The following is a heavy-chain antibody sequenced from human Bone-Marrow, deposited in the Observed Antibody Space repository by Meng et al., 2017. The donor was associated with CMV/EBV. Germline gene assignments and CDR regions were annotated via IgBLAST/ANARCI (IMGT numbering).Heavy chain of an antibody. Sequence: GSLRLSCTVAGGSISSYYWNWIRQPPGKGLEWIGYIYYSGSTNYNPSLKSRVTISVDTSKNQFSLKLSSVTAADTAVYYCARDQMGSTRLYYYYYGIDVWGQGTTVTVSS. CDR3: ARDQMGSTRLYYYYYGIDV. CDR2: IYYSGST. J-gene: IGHJ6*02. CDR1: GGSISSYY. V-gene: IGHV4-59*01. D-gene: IGHD2-2*01.